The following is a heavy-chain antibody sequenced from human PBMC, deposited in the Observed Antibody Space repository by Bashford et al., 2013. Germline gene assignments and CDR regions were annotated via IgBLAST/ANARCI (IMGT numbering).Heavy chain of an antibody. V-gene: IGHV1-69*01. CDR3: ARDRQLTAYGMDV. J-gene: IGHJ6*02. CDR2: IIPIFGTA. Sequence: WVRQAPGQGLEWMGGIIPIFGTANYAQKFQGRVTITADESTSTAYMELSSLRSEDTAVYYCARDRQLTAYGMDVWGQGTTVTVSS. D-gene: IGHD5-24*01.